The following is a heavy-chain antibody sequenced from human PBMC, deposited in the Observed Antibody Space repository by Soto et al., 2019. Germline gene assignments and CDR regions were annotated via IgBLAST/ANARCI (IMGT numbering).Heavy chain of an antibody. Sequence: PSETLSLTCNVSGDSIASYYWTWIRQPPGKALEWIGHISYSGSTNYNPSLRSRVTISVDTSKNEFSLKLRSVTAADTAMYYCARDPKSGGGPYYGMDVWGQGTTVTVSS. D-gene: IGHD2-15*01. CDR1: GDSIASYY. CDR3: ARDPKSGGGPYYGMDV. J-gene: IGHJ6*02. V-gene: IGHV4-59*01. CDR2: ISYSGST.